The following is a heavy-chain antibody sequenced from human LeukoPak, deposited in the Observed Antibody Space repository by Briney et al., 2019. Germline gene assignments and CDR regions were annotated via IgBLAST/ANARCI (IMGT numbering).Heavy chain of an antibody. D-gene: IGHD4-23*01. CDR1: GGSISSGGYY. CDR2: IYYSGST. Sequence: SETLSPTCTVSGGSISSGGYYWSWIRQHPGKGLEWIGYIYYSGSTYYNPSLKSRVTISVDTSKNQFSLKLSSVTAADTAVYYCAREKAVRAPPNYGMDVWGQGTTVTVSS. CDR3: AREKAVRAPPNYGMDV. V-gene: IGHV4-31*03. J-gene: IGHJ6*02.